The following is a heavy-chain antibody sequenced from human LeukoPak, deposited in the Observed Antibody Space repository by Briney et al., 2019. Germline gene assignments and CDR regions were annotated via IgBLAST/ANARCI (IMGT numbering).Heavy chain of an antibody. Sequence: GGSLRLSCAASGFTFSSYWMTWVRQAPGKGLEWVANIKQDGSEQYYVDSVKGRFTISRENAKNSLHLQMNSLRAEDTAVYYCAKDYYGTGSHYYWGQGTLVTVSS. V-gene: IGHV3-7*04. CDR2: IKQDGSEQ. J-gene: IGHJ4*02. CDR1: GFTFSSYW. CDR3: AKDYYGTGSHYY. D-gene: IGHD3-10*01.